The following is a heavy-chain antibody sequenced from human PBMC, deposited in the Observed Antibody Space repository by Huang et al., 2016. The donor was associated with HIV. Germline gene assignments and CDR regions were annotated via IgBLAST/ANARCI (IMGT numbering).Heavy chain of an antibody. CDR3: TSPRAGTTNYYYYYGMDV. J-gene: IGHJ6*02. D-gene: IGHD1-1*01. CDR1: GFNFSNAW. Sequence: EVQLVESGGGLVKPGGSLRLSCAASGFNFSNAWMSWVRQGPGKGLEWVGRIKRKSNSGTTDYATPVKGRFTISRDDSKNTLYLQMNSLKTEDTAVYYCTSPRAGTTNYYYYYGMDVWGQGTTVTVSS. V-gene: IGHV3-15*01. CDR2: IKRKSNSGTT.